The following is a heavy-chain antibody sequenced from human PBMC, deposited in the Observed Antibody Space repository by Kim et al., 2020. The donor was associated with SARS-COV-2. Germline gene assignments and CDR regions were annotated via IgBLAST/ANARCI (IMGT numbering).Heavy chain of an antibody. J-gene: IGHJ4*02. CDR3: ASVRDSQQLRYFDWLLYPRRVERRKYYCDY. D-gene: IGHD3-9*01. Sequence: SETLSLTCAVYGGSFSGYYWSWIRQPPGKGLEWIGEINHSGSTNYNPSLKSRVTISVATSKNQFSLKLSSVTAADTAVYYCASVRDSQQLRYFDWLLYPRRVERRKYYCDYWGQGTLVTVSS. V-gene: IGHV4-34*01. CDR2: INHSGST. CDR1: GGSFSGYY.